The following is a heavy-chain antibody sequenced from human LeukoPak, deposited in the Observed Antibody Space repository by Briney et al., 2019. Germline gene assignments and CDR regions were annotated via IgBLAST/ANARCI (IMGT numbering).Heavy chain of an antibody. V-gene: IGHV4-59*01. Sequence: SETLSLTCTVSGGSISSYYWSWIRQPPGKGLEWIGYIYYSGSTNYNPSLKSRVTISVDTSKNQFSLKLSSVTAVDTAVYYCASLIPAANRWGLDYWGQGTLVTVSS. J-gene: IGHJ4*02. CDR1: GGSISSYY. D-gene: IGHD2-2*01. CDR2: IYYSGST. CDR3: ASLIPAANRWGLDY.